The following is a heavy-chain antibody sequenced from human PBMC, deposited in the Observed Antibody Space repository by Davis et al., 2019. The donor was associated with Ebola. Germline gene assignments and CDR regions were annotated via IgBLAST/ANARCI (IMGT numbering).Heavy chain of an antibody. CDR3: ASREVGLHNLY. J-gene: IGHJ4*02. CDR1: GFTFSSYA. V-gene: IGHV3-23*01. D-gene: IGHD1-26*01. Sequence: GGSLRLSCAASGFTFSSYAMSWVRQAPGKGLEWVSIIGTSHDTYYADSVKGRFTISRDNSKNTVYMQMHSLRVEDTAVYYCASREVGLHNLYWGEGTLVSVSS. CDR2: IGTSHDT.